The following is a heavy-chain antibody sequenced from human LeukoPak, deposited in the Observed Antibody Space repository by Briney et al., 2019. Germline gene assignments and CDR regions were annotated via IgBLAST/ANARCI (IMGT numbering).Heavy chain of an antibody. CDR2: ISGSGGIT. CDR3: AKGTVTTLLIDY. D-gene: IGHD4-17*01. Sequence: PGGSLRLSCAASGFTFSTYAMSWVRLVPGKGLEWVSGISGSGGITYLADSVKGRFTISRDNSKNTLYLQMNSLRAEDTAVYYCAKGTVTTLLIDYWGQGTLVTVSS. V-gene: IGHV3-23*01. CDR1: GFTFSTYA. J-gene: IGHJ4*02.